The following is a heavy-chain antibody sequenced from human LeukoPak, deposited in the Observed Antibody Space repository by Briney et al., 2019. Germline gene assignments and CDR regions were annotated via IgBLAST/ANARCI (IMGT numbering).Heavy chain of an antibody. CDR3: ARGRTYYYDSSGYRFDY. Sequence: SQTLSLTCTVSGGSISSGGYYWSWIRQHPGKGLEWIGYIYYSGSTYYNPSLKSRVTISVDTSKNQFSLKLSSVTAADTAVYYCARGRTYYYDSSGYRFDYWGQGTLVTVSS. J-gene: IGHJ4*02. CDR1: GGSISSGGYY. D-gene: IGHD3-22*01. V-gene: IGHV4-31*03. CDR2: IYYSGST.